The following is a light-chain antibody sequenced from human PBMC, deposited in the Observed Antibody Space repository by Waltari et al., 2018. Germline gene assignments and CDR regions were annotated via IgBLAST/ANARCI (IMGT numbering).Light chain of an antibody. CDR1: QSVSNR. J-gene: IGKJ5*01. V-gene: IGKV3D-15*01. CDR2: SAS. CDR3: QQYNNWPPST. Sequence: EIVMPQSPPPLSVSPRERATLPCVASQSVSNRLAWYQHRPGRAPRLLIHSASTMAPGIPARFSGSGSETEFTLTISNLQSEDFALYYCQQYNNWPPSTFGQGTRVEIK.